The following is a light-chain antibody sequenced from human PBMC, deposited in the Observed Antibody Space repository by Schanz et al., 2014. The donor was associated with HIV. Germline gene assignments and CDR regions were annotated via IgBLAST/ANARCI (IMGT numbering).Light chain of an antibody. J-gene: IGLJ1*01. CDR3: CSYVDSSTFV. CDR1: SSDVGGYNY. CDR2: DVS. Sequence: QLVLTQPASVSGSPGQSITISCTGTSSDVGGYNYVSWYQQHPGKAPKLMIYDVSNRPSGVSNRFSGSKSGNTASLTISGLQGEDEADYYCCSYVDSSTFVFGTGTKLTVL. V-gene: IGLV2-14*01.